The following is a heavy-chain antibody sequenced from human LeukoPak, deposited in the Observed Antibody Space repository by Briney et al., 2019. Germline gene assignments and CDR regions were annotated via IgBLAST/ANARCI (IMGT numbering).Heavy chain of an antibody. CDR3: ARELTMVRGTFDP. Sequence: SETLSLTCAVSGGSISSSNWWSWVRQPPGKGLEWIGEIYHSGSTNYNPSLKSRVTISVDKSKNQFSLKLSSVTAADTAVYYCARELTMVRGTFDPGGQGTLVTVSS. J-gene: IGHJ5*02. V-gene: IGHV4-4*02. CDR1: GGSISSSNW. CDR2: IYHSGST. D-gene: IGHD3-10*01.